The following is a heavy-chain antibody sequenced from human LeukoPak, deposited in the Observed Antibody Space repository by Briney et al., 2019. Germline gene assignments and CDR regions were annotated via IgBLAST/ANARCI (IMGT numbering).Heavy chain of an antibody. CDR2: LYYGENS. V-gene: IGHV4-39*01. CDR1: GGSISIISISTYY. CDR3: ARQLPTAAADTRGYFDY. Sequence: PSETLSLTCTVSGGSISIISISTYYWGWIRQAPGKGLEWIGSLYYGENSHYNPSLKSRATLSVDTSNNQFSLKLTSVTAADAAVYFCARQLPTAAADTRGYFDYWGQGTVVTVSS. J-gene: IGHJ4*02. D-gene: IGHD6-25*01.